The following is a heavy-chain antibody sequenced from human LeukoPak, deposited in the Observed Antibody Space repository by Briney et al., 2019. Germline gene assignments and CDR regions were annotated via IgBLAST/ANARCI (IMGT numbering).Heavy chain of an antibody. CDR1: GGSISSYY. V-gene: IGHV4-59*01. D-gene: IGHD3-3*01. Sequence: PSETLSLTCTVSGGSISSYYWRWIRQPPGKGLAWIGYIYYSGSTNYNPSLKSRVTISVDTSKNQFSLKLSSVTAADTAGYYCARYPDPNYEHYYYYYGMDVWGKGTTVTVSS. J-gene: IGHJ6*04. CDR2: IYYSGST. CDR3: ARYPDPNYEHYYYYYGMDV.